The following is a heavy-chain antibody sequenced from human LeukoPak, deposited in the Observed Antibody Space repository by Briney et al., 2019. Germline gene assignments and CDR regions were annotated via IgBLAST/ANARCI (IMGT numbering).Heavy chain of an antibody. D-gene: IGHD3-3*01. CDR2: ISGSGGST. CDR1: GFTFSSYA. J-gene: IGHJ4*02. CDR3: QYYDFWSGYYD. V-gene: IGHV3-23*01. Sequence: GGSLRLSCAASGFTFSSYAMSWVRQAPGKGLEWVSAISGSGGSTYYADSVKGRFTISRDNSKNTLYLQLNSLRAEDTAVYYCQYYDFWSGYYDWGQGTLVTVSS.